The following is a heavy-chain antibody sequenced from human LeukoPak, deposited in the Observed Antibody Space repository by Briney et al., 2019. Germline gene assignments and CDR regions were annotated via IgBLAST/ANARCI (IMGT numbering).Heavy chain of an antibody. CDR3: ARGDGVSGSYDY. Sequence: ASVKVSCKASGYTFTSYDINWVRQATGQGLEWMGWMNPNSGNTGYAQKFQGRVTITRNTSISTAYMELSSLRSEDTAVYYCARGDGVSGSYDYWGQGTLVTVSS. CDR2: MNPNSGNT. V-gene: IGHV1-8*03. CDR1: GYTFTSYD. D-gene: IGHD1-26*01. J-gene: IGHJ4*02.